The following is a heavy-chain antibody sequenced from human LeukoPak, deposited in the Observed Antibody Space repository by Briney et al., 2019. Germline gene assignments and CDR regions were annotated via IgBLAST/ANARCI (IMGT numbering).Heavy chain of an antibody. CDR3: ATYSSGYNTFDY. Sequence: SETLSLTCAVSGYSISSGYCWGWIRQPPGKGLEWIGSIYHSGSTYYNPSLKSRVTISVDTSKNQFSLKLSSVTAADTAVYYCATYSSGYNTFDYWGQGTLVTVSS. J-gene: IGHJ4*02. CDR2: IYHSGST. D-gene: IGHD3-22*01. CDR1: GYSISSGYC. V-gene: IGHV4-38-2*01.